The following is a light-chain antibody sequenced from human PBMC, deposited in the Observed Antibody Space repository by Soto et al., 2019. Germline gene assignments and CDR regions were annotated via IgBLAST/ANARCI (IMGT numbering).Light chain of an antibody. Sequence: QSALTQPPSASGSPGQSVTISCTGTSSDVGGYNYVSWYQQHPGKAPKLMIYEVTKRPSGVPDRFSGSKSGNTASLTVSGLLAADEADYYCSSHAGLINVVCGEGTQLTVL. CDR1: SSDVGGYNY. J-gene: IGLJ3*02. CDR3: SSHAGLINVV. V-gene: IGLV2-8*01. CDR2: EVT.